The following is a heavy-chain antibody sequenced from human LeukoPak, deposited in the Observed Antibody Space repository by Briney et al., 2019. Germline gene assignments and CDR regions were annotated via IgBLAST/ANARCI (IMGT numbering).Heavy chain of an antibody. J-gene: IGHJ4*02. CDR2: IYYSGST. D-gene: IGHD4-17*01. CDR1: GGSISSSNFY. V-gene: IGHV4-39*07. Sequence: PSETLSLTCTVSGGSISSSNFYGGRIRQPPGKGLEWIGSIYYSGSTYYNPSLKSRVTISVDTSKNQFSLKLSSVTAADTAVYYCARGHTVTTCFDYWGQGTLVTVSS. CDR3: ARGHTVTTCFDY.